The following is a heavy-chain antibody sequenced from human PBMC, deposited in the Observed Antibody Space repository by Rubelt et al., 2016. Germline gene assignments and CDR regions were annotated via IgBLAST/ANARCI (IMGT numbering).Heavy chain of an antibody. D-gene: IGHD3-22*01. CDR2: KWYN. CDR3: ARIRYDSSGYPVYGMDV. V-gene: IGHV6-1*01. Sequence: KWYNDYAVSVKSRITIISDTSKNQFSLQLNSVTPEDTAVYYCARIRYDSSGYPVYGMDVWGQGTTVTVSS. J-gene: IGHJ6*02.